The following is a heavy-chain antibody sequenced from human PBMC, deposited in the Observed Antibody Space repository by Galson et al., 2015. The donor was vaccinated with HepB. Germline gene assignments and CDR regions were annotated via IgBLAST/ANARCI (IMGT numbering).Heavy chain of an antibody. CDR1: GGTFNNYA. V-gene: IGHV1-69*04. CDR2: IIPILGIS. J-gene: IGHJ5*02. Sequence: SVKVSCKASGGTFNNYAFNWMRQVPGQGLEWMGRIIPILGISNYAQKFQGRVTITADKSTSAAYMQLSSLRSEDTAVYYCARDPELWFGDPPYGDPNNEGSWGQGTLVTVSS. CDR3: ARDPELWFGDPPYGDPNNEGS. D-gene: IGHD3-10*01.